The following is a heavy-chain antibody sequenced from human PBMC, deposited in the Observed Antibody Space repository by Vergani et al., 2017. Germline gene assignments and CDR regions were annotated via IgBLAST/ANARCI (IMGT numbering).Heavy chain of an antibody. J-gene: IGHJ4*02. CDR1: GYSISSGYY. Sequence: QVQLQESGPGLVKPSQTLSLTCTVSGYSISSGYYWGWIRQPPGKGLEWIGSISHSGYTFYSPSLKSRVSMSVDTSKNQFSLRLNSLTAADTAVYYCARRSGIVYDIFSGTQYFFDFWGQGTLVTVSS. CDR2: ISHSGYT. V-gene: IGHV4-38-2*02. D-gene: IGHD3-9*01. CDR3: ARRSGIVYDIFSGTQYFFDF.